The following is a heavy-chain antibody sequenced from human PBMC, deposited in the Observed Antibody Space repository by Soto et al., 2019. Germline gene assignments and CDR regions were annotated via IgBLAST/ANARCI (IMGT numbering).Heavy chain of an antibody. CDR3: AKYYVTPRGYYYYMDV. V-gene: IGHV3-11*01. Sequence: QVQLVESGGGLVKPGGSLRLSCAASGFTFSDYYMSWIRQAPGKGLEWVSYISSSGSTIYYADSVKGRFTISRDNAKNSLYLQMNSLRAEDTAVDYCAKYYVTPRGYYYYMDVWGKGTTVTVSS. CDR2: ISSSGSTI. D-gene: IGHD3-3*01. J-gene: IGHJ6*03. CDR1: GFTFSDYY.